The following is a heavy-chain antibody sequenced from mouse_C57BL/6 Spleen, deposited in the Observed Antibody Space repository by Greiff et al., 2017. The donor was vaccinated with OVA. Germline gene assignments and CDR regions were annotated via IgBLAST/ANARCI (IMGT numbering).Heavy chain of an antibody. J-gene: IGHJ2*01. CDR1: GYTFTDYY. CDR3: ARLNREYYFDY. D-gene: IGHD2-14*01. V-gene: IGHV1-76*01. CDR2: IYPGSGNT. Sequence: VQLQQSGAELVRPGASVKLSCKASGYTFTDYYINWVKQRPGQGLEWIARIYPGSGNTYYNEKFKGKATLTAEKSSSTAYMQLSSLTSEDSAVYFCARLNREYYFDYWGQGTTLTVSS.